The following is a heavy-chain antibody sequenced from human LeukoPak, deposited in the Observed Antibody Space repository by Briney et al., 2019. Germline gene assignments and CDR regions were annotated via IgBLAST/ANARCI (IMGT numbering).Heavy chain of an antibody. Sequence: PGGSLRLLCAASGFTCISDGMSWVRQAPGRELEGVSALSGSGSTTYSADPVKGPFTISKDNSNNMLFLEMNSLRVEDTALYYCAKAGYTSSWPLDYWGQGTQVTVSS. CDR2: LSGSGSTT. D-gene: IGHD6-13*01. CDR1: GFTCISDG. J-gene: IGHJ4*02. V-gene: IGHV3-23*01. CDR3: AKAGYTSSWPLDY.